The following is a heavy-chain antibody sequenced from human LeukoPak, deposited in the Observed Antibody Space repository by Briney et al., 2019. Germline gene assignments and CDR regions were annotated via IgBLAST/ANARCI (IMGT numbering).Heavy chain of an antibody. V-gene: IGHV3-48*02. CDR3: AADSSGFDPWFDP. D-gene: IGHD3-22*01. CDR1: GFTFSNYN. CDR2: ISIGSSPI. Sequence: GGSLRLSCAASGFTFSNYNMNWVRQAPGKGLEWVSYISIGSSPIYYADSVKGRFTISRDNAKNSLYLQMNSLRDEDTAVYYCAADSSGFDPWFDPWGQGALVTVSS. J-gene: IGHJ5*02.